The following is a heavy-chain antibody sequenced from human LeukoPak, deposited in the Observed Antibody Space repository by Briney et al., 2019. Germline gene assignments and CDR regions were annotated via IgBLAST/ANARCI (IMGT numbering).Heavy chain of an antibody. J-gene: IGHJ4*02. CDR3: ARGCLESSSWYVDS. Sequence: SETLSLTCTVSGASISSYYWSWIRQPPGKGLEWIGYIYYSGSTNYNPSLKSRVTISLDTSENQFSLKLSSVTAADTAVYYCARGCLESSSWYVDSWGQGTLVTVSS. CDR2: IYYSGST. D-gene: IGHD6-13*01. CDR1: GASISSYY. V-gene: IGHV4-59*01.